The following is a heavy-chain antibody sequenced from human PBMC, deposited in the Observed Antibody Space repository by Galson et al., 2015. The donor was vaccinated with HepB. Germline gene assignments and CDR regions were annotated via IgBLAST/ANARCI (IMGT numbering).Heavy chain of an antibody. CDR1: GFTFSNAW. V-gene: IGHV3-15*01. CDR3: TTDLPSFHYYDSSGSPRFDL. CDR2: IKSKTDGGTT. D-gene: IGHD3-22*01. J-gene: IGHJ2*01. Sequence: SLRLSCAASGFTFSNAWMSWVRQAPGKGLEWVGRIKSKTDGGTTDYAAPVKGRFTISRDDSKNTLYLQMNSLKTEDTAVYYCTTDLPSFHYYDSSGSPRFDLWGRGTLVTVSS.